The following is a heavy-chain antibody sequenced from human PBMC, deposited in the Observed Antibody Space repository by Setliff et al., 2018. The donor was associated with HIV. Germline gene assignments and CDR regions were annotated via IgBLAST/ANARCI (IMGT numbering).Heavy chain of an antibody. Sequence: ASVKVSCKASGYTFTSYYMHWVRQAPGQGLEWMGIINPSGGSTSYAQKFQGRVTMTRDTSTSKVYMELSSLRSEDTAVYYCARAYDRYCSSTSCYEWFDPWGQGTLVTVSS. CDR1: GYTFTSYY. CDR2: INPSGGST. CDR3: ARAYDRYCSSTSCYEWFDP. V-gene: IGHV1-46*01. D-gene: IGHD2-2*01. J-gene: IGHJ5*02.